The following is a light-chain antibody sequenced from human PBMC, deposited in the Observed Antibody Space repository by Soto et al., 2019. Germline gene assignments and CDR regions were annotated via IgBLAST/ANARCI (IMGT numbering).Light chain of an antibody. CDR1: QSISSY. V-gene: IGKV1-39*01. J-gene: IGKJ1*01. CDR3: QQSYSTPWT. Sequence: DIQMTQSPSSLSASVGDRVTITCRASQSISSYLNWYQQKPGKAPKLLIYAASSLQSGVPSRFSGSGSGTDFTLTIISLQPEDFATYYCQQSYSTPWTSGPVTQVDIK. CDR2: AAS.